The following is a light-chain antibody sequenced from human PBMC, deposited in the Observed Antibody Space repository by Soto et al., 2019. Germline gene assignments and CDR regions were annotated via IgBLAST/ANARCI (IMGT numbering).Light chain of an antibody. Sequence: QSVLTQPPSASGTPGQRVAISCSGSSSNIGSNFVHWYQQLPGAAPKLLIYTNNQRPSGVPDRFSGSKSGPSASLAISGIRSEDEADYYCATWDDILSGVVFGGGTKVTVL. CDR3: ATWDDILSGVV. CDR2: TNN. J-gene: IGLJ2*01. V-gene: IGLV1-47*01. CDR1: SSNIGSNF.